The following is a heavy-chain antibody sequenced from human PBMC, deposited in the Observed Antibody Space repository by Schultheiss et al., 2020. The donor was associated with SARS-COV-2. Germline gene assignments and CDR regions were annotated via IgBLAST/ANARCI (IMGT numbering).Heavy chain of an antibody. Sequence: SETLSLTCTVSGGSISSYYWSWIRQPAGKGLEWIGRIYTSGSTNYNPSLKSRVTISVDTSKNQFSLKLSSVTAADTAVYYCARDGSSGYFPSLAYYWGQGTLVTVSS. J-gene: IGHJ4*02. V-gene: IGHV4-4*07. CDR1: GGSISSYY. CDR2: IYTSGST. CDR3: ARDGSSGYFPSLAYY. D-gene: IGHD3-22*01.